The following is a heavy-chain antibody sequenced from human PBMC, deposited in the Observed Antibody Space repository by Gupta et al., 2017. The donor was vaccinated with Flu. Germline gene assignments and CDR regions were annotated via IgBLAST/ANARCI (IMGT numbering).Heavy chain of an antibody. D-gene: IGHD3-10*01. Sequence: QLQLQESGPGLVKPSETLSLNCTVSGDSIDAGIYYWAWIRQPPGKGLEWIGSIYYSGTTYYDPSLRGRVTLSVDTSEKHFSLRLSSVTAADTAVYYCARHKRVVPAVGVDFWGQGVQVTVSS. V-gene: IGHV4-39*01. J-gene: IGHJ4*02. CDR1: GDSIDAGIYY. CDR3: ARHKRVVPAVGVDF. CDR2: IYYSGTT.